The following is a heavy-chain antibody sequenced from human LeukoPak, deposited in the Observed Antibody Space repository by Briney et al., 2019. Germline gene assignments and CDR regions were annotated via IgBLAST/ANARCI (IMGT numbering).Heavy chain of an antibody. V-gene: IGHV1-8*01. CDR3: ARQRDSGSSWLGMDY. CDR1: GYTFTSYD. CDR2: MNPNSGNT. Sequence: ASVKVSCKASGYTFTSYDINWVRQATGQGLEWMGWMNPNSGNTGYAQKFQGRVTMTRDTSTSTVYMELSSLRSEDTAVYYCARQRDSGSSWLGMDYWGQGTLVTVSS. J-gene: IGHJ4*02. D-gene: IGHD6-13*01.